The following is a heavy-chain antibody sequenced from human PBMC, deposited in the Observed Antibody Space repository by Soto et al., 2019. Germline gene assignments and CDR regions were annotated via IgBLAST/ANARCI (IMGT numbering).Heavy chain of an antibody. CDR3: ARGNRVTPSDAYYYYGMDV. CDR2: ISYDGSNK. V-gene: IGHV3-30-3*01. D-gene: IGHD5-18*01. J-gene: IGHJ6*02. CDR1: GFTFSSYA. Sequence: GGSLRLSCAASGFTFSSYAMHWVRQAPGKGLEWVAVISYDGSNKYYADSVKGRFTISRDNSKNTLYLQMNSLRAEDTAVYYCARGNRVTPSDAYYYYGMDVWGQGTTVTVSS.